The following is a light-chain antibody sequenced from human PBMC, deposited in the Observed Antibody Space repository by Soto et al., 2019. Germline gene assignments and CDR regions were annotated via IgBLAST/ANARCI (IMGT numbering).Light chain of an antibody. Sequence: EIVLTQSPGTLSLSPGERATLSCRASQSVSSSSLAWYQQKRGQAPRLLIHDASSRATGIPDRFSGSGSGTEFILTINRLEPEDFAVYYCQLYGISPHFGQGTRLEIK. CDR1: QSVSSSS. V-gene: IGKV3-20*01. J-gene: IGKJ5*01. CDR2: DAS. CDR3: QLYGISPH.